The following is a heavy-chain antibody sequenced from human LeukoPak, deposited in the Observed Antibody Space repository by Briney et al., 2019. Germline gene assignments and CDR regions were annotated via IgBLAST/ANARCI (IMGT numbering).Heavy chain of an antibody. V-gene: IGHV4-61*08. D-gene: IGHD5-24*01. CDR1: GGSISSGGYY. CDR2: IYYSGTT. J-gene: IGHJ4*02. Sequence: SETLSLTCTVSGGSISSGGYYWSWIRQHPGKGLEWIGYIYYSGTTNYNPSLKSRVTISEDTSKNQFSLKLSSVTAADTAVYYCAGVKDGYNVYWGQGTLVTVSS. CDR3: AGVKDGYNVY.